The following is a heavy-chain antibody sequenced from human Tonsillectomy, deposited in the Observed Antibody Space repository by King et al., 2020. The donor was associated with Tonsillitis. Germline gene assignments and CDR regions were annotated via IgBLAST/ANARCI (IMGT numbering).Heavy chain of an antibody. J-gene: IGHJ4*02. CDR2: IYYSGST. CDR3: ARHGSLYSSSFFDY. CDR1: GGSISSSSYY. Sequence: LQLQESGPGLVKPSETLSLTCTVSGGSISSSSYYWGWIRQPPGKGLEWIGSIYYSGSTYYNPSLKSRVTISVDTSKNQFSLTLSSVTAADTAVYYCARHGSLYSSSFFDYWGQGTLVTVSS. V-gene: IGHV4-39*01. D-gene: IGHD6-13*01.